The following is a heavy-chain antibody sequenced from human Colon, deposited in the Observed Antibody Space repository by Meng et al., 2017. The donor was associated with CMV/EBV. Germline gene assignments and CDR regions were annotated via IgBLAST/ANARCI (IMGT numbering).Heavy chain of an antibody. D-gene: IGHD4-11*01. CDR1: GLTFSTYA. J-gene: IGHJ6*02. CDR2: IGGSGHST. V-gene: IGHV3-23*01. CDR3: SKASSNFPYYSMDV. Sequence: GESLKISCAASGLTFSTYAMSWVRQAPGKGLEWVSTIGGSGHSTYFADSVKGRFTISRDNSNNTLFLQLNSLRADDTALYYCSKASSNFPYYSMDVWGQGTPVTVSS.